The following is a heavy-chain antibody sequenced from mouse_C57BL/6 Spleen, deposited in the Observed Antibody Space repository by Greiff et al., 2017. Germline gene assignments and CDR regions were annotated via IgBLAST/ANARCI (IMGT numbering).Heavy chain of an antibody. CDR3: ARETPGTRNFDY. CDR2: ISYDGSN. V-gene: IGHV3-6*01. CDR1: GYSITSGYY. Sequence: VQLKESGPGLVKPSQSLSLTCSVTGYSITSGYYWNWIRQFPGNKLEWMGYISYDGSNNYNPSLKNRISITRDTSKNQFFLKLNSVTTEDTATYYCARETPGTRNFDYWGQGTTLTVSS. D-gene: IGHD4-1*01. J-gene: IGHJ2*01.